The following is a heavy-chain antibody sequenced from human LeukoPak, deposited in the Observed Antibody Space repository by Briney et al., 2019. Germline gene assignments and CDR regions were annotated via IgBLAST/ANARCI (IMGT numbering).Heavy chain of an antibody. CDR3: ARDRDDDPNSSWYRSGLNWFDP. D-gene: IGHD6-13*01. CDR2: IYSSGST. CDR1: GGSISSGSYY. V-gene: IGHV4-61*02. J-gene: IGHJ5*02. Sequence: SETLSLTCTVSGGSISSGSYYWSWIRQPAGKGLEWIGRIYSSGSTNYNPSLKSRVTRSLDTSKNHFSLKLSSVTAADTAVYYCARDRDDDPNSSWYRSGLNWFDPWGQGTLVTVSS.